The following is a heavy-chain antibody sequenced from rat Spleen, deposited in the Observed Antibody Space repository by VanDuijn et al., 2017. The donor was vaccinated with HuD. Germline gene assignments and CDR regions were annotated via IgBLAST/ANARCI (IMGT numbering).Heavy chain of an antibody. CDR1: GFIFSDHY. Sequence: EVQLVESDGGLVQPGRSLKLSCVASGFIFSDHYVAWFRQAPTKGLEWVATIIYDGSSTYYRDSVKGRFTISRDDGKSTLYLEMDSLRSEDMATYYCVRQGYLRDWYFDFWGPGTMVTVSS. V-gene: IGHV5-29*01. J-gene: IGHJ1*01. D-gene: IGHD2-5*01. CDR3: VRQGYLRDWYFDF. CDR2: IIYDGSST.